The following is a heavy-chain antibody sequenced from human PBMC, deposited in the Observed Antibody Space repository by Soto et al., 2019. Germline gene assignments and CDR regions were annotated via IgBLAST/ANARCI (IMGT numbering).Heavy chain of an antibody. J-gene: IGHJ6*02. CDR1: GYSFTNHG. V-gene: IGHV1-3*01. Sequence: ASVKVSCKASGYSFTNHGIHWVRQAPGQRPEWMGWISAGNGQTKYAQRFQGRVTITRDTSVSTAHMDLSSLTSEDTGVYYCARGSSRWENYYFYGLDVWGQGTTVTVSS. CDR2: ISAGNGQT. D-gene: IGHD6-13*01. CDR3: ARGSSRWENYYFYGLDV.